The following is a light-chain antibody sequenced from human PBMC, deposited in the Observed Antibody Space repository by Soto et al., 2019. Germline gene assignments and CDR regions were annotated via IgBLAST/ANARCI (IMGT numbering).Light chain of an antibody. CDR2: GAS. V-gene: IGKV3-20*01. CDR3: QQYGSSPRT. J-gene: IGKJ5*01. CDR1: QNVGLN. Sequence: PGESATLSCRASQNVGLNFAWYQQKPGQAPRLLIYGASSRATGIPDRFSGSGSGTDFPLSISRLEHEDFAVYYCQQYGSSPRTFGQGTRLEIK.